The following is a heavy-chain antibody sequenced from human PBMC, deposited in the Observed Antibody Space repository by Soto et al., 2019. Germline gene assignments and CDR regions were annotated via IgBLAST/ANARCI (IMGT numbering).Heavy chain of an antibody. D-gene: IGHD3-22*01. CDR2: ISGSGGST. V-gene: IGHV3-23*01. J-gene: IGHJ4*02. Sequence: EVQLLESGGGLVQPGGSLRLSCAASGFTFSSYAMTWVRQAPGKGLEWVSAISGSGGSTYYAASVKGRFTISRDNSKNTLYQQINSLRAEHTAVYYWPKDRTFDSSGYYSYWGQGTLVTVSS. CDR1: GFTFSSYA. CDR3: PKDRTFDSSGYYSY.